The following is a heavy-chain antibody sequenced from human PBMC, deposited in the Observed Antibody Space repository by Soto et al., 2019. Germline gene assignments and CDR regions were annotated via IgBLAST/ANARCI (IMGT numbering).Heavy chain of an antibody. J-gene: IGHJ6*02. CDR1: SGSIDTTNW. Sequence: QVQLQESGPGLVKPSGTLSLTCAVSSGSIDTTNWWSWVRQPPGKGLEWIGEIFHSGHTYYNPSLASRVRISVDAAKNKFSLNLRSVTAAATAVYYCARRTWGMDVWGQGTTVTVAS. CDR3: ARRTWGMDV. V-gene: IGHV4-4*02. D-gene: IGHD2-8*01. CDR2: IFHSGHT.